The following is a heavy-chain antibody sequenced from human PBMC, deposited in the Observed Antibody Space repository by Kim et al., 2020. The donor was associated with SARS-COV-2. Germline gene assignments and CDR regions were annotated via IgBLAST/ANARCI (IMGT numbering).Heavy chain of an antibody. J-gene: IGHJ4*02. D-gene: IGHD6-13*01. CDR3: ALILAAADKGDYFDY. Sequence: DSVKGRFTISRDNSKNTLYLQMNSLRAEDTAVYYCALILAAADKGDYFDYWGQGTLVTVSS. V-gene: IGHV3-23*01.